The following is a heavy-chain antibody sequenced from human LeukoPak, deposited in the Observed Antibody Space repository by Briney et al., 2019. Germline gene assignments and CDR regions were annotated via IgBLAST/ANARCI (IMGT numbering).Heavy chain of an antibody. D-gene: IGHD6-13*01. J-gene: IGHJ5*02. V-gene: IGHV1-8*01. CDR3: ARTPTKVAAAGTSWFDP. Sequence: ASVKVSCKASGYTFTSYDINWVRQATGQGLEWMGWMNPNNGNTGYAQKFQGRVTMTRNTSISTAYMELSSLRSEDTAVYYCARTPTKVAAAGTSWFDPWGQGTLVTVSS. CDR2: MNPNNGNT. CDR1: GYTFTSYD.